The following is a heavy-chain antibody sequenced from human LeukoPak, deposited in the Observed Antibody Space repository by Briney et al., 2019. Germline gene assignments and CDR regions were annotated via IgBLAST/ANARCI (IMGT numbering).Heavy chain of an antibody. D-gene: IGHD3-3*02. CDR2: IYADGTT. CDR3: ARAQLASGTDY. V-gene: IGHV3-53*01. Sequence: PGGSLRLSCAASGFPVRYNSMTWVRPAPGKGLEWVSTIYADGTTYYADSMKGRFTISRGNSKNTLDLQMNSLRAEDTAVYYCARAQLASGTDYWGQGTLVTVSS. CDR1: GFPVRYNS. J-gene: IGHJ4*02.